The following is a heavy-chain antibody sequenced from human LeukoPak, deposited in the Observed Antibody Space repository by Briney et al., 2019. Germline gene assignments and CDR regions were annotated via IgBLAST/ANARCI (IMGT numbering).Heavy chain of an antibody. CDR2: IYYSGST. J-gene: IGHJ4*02. Sequence: SQTLSLTCTVSGGSISSGGYYWSWIRQHPGKGLEWIGYIYYSGSTYYNPSLRSRVIISVDMSKNQFSLELSSVTAADTAVYYCARANCGGGTCYSDYWGQGTLVTVSS. CDR3: ARANCGGGTCYSDY. CDR1: GGSISSGGYY. D-gene: IGHD2-15*01. V-gene: IGHV4-31*03.